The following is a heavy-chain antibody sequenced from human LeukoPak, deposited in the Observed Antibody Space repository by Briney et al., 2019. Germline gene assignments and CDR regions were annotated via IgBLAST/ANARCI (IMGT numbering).Heavy chain of an antibody. CDR3: ARPLLGARAFDI. CDR2: ISGSGGST. Sequence: PGGSLRLSCAASGFTFSSYAMSWVRQAPGKGLEWVSAISGSGGSTYYADSVKGRFTISRDNSKNTLYLQMNSLRAEDTAVYYCARPLLGARAFDIWGQGTMVTVSS. CDR1: GFTFSSYA. D-gene: IGHD1-26*01. V-gene: IGHV3-23*01. J-gene: IGHJ3*02.